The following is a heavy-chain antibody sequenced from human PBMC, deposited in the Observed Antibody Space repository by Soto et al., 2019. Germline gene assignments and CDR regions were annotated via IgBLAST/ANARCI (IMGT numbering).Heavy chain of an antibody. J-gene: IGHJ4*02. D-gene: IGHD3-10*01. CDR2: IKSKTDGGTT. V-gene: IGHV3-15*01. CDR3: TTQGGSGSYYNVDY. Sequence: PGGSLRLSCAASGFTFSNAWMSWVRQAPGKGLEWVGRIKSKTDGGTTDYAAPVKGRFTISRDDSKNTLYLQMNSLKTEDTAVYYCTTQGGSGSYYNVDYWGQGALVTVSS. CDR1: GFTFSNAW.